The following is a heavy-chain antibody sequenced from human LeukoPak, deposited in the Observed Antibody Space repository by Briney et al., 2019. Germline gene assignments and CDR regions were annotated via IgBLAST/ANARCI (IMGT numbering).Heavy chain of an antibody. CDR2: IIPIFGTA. D-gene: IGHD1-14*01. J-gene: IGHJ6*02. V-gene: IGHV1-69*13. CDR3: ARDWYHYYYGMDV. Sequence: SVKVSCKASGGTFSSYAISWVPQAPGQGLEWMGGIIPIFGTANYAQKFQDRVTITADESTSTAYMELSSLRSEDTAVYYCARDWYHYYYGMDVWGQGTTVTVSS. CDR1: GGTFSSYA.